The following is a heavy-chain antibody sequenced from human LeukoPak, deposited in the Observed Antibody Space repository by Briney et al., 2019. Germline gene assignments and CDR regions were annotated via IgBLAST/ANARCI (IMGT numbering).Heavy chain of an antibody. D-gene: IGHD2-15*01. Sequence: GRSLRLSCAASGFTFSSYSMNWVRQAPGKGLEWVAVISYDGSNKYYADSVKGRFTISRDDSKNTLYLQMNSLRAEDTAVYYCARRRVVVVAAPIDYWGQGTLVTVSS. J-gene: IGHJ4*02. V-gene: IGHV3-30*03. CDR3: ARRRVVVVAAPIDY. CDR2: ISYDGSNK. CDR1: GFTFSSYS.